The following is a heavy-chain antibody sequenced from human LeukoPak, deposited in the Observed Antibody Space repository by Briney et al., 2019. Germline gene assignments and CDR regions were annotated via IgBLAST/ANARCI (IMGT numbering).Heavy chain of an antibody. J-gene: IGHJ4*02. CDR3: ASGSYAWDVDY. D-gene: IGHD1-26*01. V-gene: IGHV4-59*08. CDR2: IYYSGST. CDR1: GGSISSYY. Sequence: SETLSLTCTVSGGSISSYYWSWIRQPPGKGLEWIGYIYYSGSTNYNPSLKSRVTISVDTSKNQFSLKLSSVTAADTAVYYCASGSYAWDVDYWGQGALVTVSS.